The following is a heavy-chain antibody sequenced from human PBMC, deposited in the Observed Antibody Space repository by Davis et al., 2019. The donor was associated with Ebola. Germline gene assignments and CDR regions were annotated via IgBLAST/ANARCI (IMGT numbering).Heavy chain of an antibody. CDR1: GFIFSDYE. Sequence: GGSLRLSCEASGFIFSDYEMNWVRQIPGKGLEWVAYVGNSVDDIHYVASVKGRFTASRDNARHTRFLEMNNLKLEDTGVYYCVPGTWIRGQGMRVTVSA. CDR2: VGNSVDDI. V-gene: IGHV3-48*03. CDR3: VPGTWI. J-gene: IGHJ4*02. D-gene: IGHD5-18*01.